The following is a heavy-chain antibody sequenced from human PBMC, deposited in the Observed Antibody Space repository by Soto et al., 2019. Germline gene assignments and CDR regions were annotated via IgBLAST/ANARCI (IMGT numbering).Heavy chain of an antibody. CDR3: ARGGRKGLMGYYYYGMDV. D-gene: IGHD3-10*01. J-gene: IGHJ6*02. Sequence: PGGSLRLSCAASGFTFSSYSMNWVRQAPGKGLEWVSSISSSSSYIYYADSVKGRFTISRDNAKNSLYLQMNSLRAEDTAVYYCARGGRKGLMGYYYYGMDVWGQGTTVTVSS. V-gene: IGHV3-21*01. CDR1: GFTFSSYS. CDR2: ISSSSSYI.